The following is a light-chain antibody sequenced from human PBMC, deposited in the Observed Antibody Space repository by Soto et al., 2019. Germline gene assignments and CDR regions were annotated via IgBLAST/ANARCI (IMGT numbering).Light chain of an antibody. J-gene: IGKJ1*01. CDR2: KAS. Sequence: DIQMTQSPSTLSASVGDRATITCRASQSISNWLAWYQQKPGKAPKLLIYKASSLESGVPSRFSGSGSGTEFTLTISSLQPDDFATYYCQQYNSYSWTFGQGTKVDIK. CDR3: QQYNSYSWT. CDR1: QSISNW. V-gene: IGKV1-5*03.